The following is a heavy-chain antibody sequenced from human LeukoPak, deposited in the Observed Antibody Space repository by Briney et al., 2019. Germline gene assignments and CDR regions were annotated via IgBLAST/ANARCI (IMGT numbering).Heavy chain of an antibody. V-gene: IGHV3-23*01. CDR2: ISGSGDST. D-gene: IGHD4-17*01. J-gene: IGHJ6*02. Sequence: GGSLRLSCAASGFTFSSYAMNWVRQAPVKGLEWVSAISGSGDSTYYADAVKGRFTISRDNSKNTLYLQMNSLRAEDTAVYYCAKAATVTRSYYNGMDVWGQGTTVTVSS. CDR1: GFTFSSYA. CDR3: AKAATVTRSYYNGMDV.